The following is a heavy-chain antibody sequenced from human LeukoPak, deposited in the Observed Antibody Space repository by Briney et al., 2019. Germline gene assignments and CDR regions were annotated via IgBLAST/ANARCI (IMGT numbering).Heavy chain of an antibody. J-gene: IGHJ4*02. CDR2: IIPIFGTA. Sequence: GSSVTVSCKASGGTFSSYAISWVRQAPGQGLEWMGGIIPIFGTANYAQKFQGRVTITADESTSTAYMELSSLRSEDTAVYYCARDRDTAMAFDYWGQGTLVTVSS. CDR1: GGTFSSYA. CDR3: ARDRDTAMAFDY. D-gene: IGHD5-18*01. V-gene: IGHV1-69*01.